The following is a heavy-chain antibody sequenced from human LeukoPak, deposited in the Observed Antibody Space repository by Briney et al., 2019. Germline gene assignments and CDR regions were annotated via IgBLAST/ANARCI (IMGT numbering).Heavy chain of an antibody. J-gene: IGHJ5*02. CDR3: ARDFGHYGGPNWFDP. CDR1: GFTFGSYA. CDR2: IGGGGDRT. V-gene: IGHV3-23*01. D-gene: IGHD4-17*01. Sequence: PGGSLRLSCAASGFTFGSYAMSWVRQAPGKGLEWVSAIGGGGDRTYYADSVKDRFTISRDNSKNTLYLQMNSLRAEDTAVYYCARDFGHYGGPNWFDPWGQGTLVTVSS.